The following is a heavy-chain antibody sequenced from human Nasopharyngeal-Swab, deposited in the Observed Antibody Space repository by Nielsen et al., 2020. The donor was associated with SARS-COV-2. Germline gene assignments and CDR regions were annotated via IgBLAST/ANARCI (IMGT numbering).Heavy chain of an antibody. Sequence: ASVKVSCKVSGYTLTELSMHWVRQAPGKGLEWMGGFDPEDGETIYAQKFQGRVTMTEDTSTDTAYMELSNLRSEDTAVYYCATDLFTAMLGDYWGQGTLVTVSS. D-gene: IGHD5-18*01. J-gene: IGHJ4*02. CDR1: GYTLTELS. CDR3: ATDLFTAMLGDY. V-gene: IGHV1-24*01. CDR2: FDPEDGET.